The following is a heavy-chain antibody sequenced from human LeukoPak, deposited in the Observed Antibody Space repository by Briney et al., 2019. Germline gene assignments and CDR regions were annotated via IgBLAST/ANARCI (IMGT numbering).Heavy chain of an antibody. D-gene: IGHD3-10*01. CDR3: AKPMVRGARDWFDP. J-gene: IGHJ5*02. V-gene: IGHV3-30-3*02. CDR2: ISYDGSNK. Sequence: PGRSLRLSCAASGFTFSSYAMHWVRQAPGKGLEWVAVISYDGSNKYYADSVKGRFTISRDNSKNTLYLQMNSLRAEDTAVYYCAKPMVRGARDWFDPWGQGTLVTVSS. CDR1: GFTFSSYA.